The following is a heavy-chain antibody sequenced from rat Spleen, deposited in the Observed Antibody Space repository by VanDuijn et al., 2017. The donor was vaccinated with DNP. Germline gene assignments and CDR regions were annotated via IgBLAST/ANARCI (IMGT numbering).Heavy chain of an antibody. Sequence: EVQLVESGGGLVQPGRSLKLSCAASGFTFSNYGMAWVRQAPTKGLEWVASITNSGGSTYYRDSVKGRFTISRDNAKSTLYLQMDSLRSEDTATYYCATHRGYWGQGVMVTVSS. CDR3: ATHRGY. CDR1: GFTFSNYG. V-gene: IGHV5S13*01. J-gene: IGHJ2*01. CDR2: ITNSGGST.